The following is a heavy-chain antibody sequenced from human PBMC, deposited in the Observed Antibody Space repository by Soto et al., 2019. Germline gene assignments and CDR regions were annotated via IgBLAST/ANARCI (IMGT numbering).Heavy chain of an antibody. V-gene: IGHV4-30-4*01. J-gene: IGHJ4*02. CDR2: IYYSGST. D-gene: IGHD6-6*01. CDR3: ARVGSSIAVPPFDY. CDR1: GGSISSGDYY. Sequence: PSETLSLTCTVSGGSISSGDYYWSWIRQPPGKGLEWIGYIYYSGSTYYNPSLKSRLTISLDTSKNQFSLKLSSVTAADTAVYYCARVGSSIAVPPFDYWRQRTLVPVSS.